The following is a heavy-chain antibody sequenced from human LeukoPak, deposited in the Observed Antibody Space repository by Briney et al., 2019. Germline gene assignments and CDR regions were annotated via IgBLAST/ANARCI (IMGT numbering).Heavy chain of an antibody. CDR2: INHSGST. V-gene: IGHV4-34*01. J-gene: IGHJ5*02. CDR3: AREYYYGSGSYLGPNWFDP. D-gene: IGHD3-10*01. Sequence: SETLSLTCAVYGGSFSGYYWSWIRQPPGKGLEWIGEINHSGSTNYNPSLKSRVTISVDTSKNQFSLKLSSVTAADTAVYYCAREYYYGSGSYLGPNWFDPWGQGTLVTVSS. CDR1: GGSFSGYY.